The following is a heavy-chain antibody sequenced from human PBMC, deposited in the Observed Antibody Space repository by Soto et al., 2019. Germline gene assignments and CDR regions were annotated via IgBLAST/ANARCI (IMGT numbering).Heavy chain of an antibody. Sequence: QVQLVQSGAEVKKPGSSVKVSCKASGGTFSSYAISWVRQAPGQGLEWMGGIIPMFGTANYAQKFQGRITITADDSTSTAYMELSSLRSADTAVYYCASQGASSRWYGGFDYCGQGTLVTVSS. J-gene: IGHJ4*02. V-gene: IGHV1-69*12. CDR1: GGTFSSYA. CDR2: IIPMFGTA. D-gene: IGHD6-13*01. CDR3: ASQGASSRWYGGFDY.